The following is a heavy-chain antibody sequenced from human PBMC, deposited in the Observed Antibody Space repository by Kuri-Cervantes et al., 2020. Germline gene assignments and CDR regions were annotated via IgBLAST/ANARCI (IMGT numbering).Heavy chain of an antibody. D-gene: IGHD6-13*01. J-gene: IGHJ3*02. Sequence: GESLKISCAASAFTFSKYAMHWVRQTPGKGLEWVAVISYDGSNKYYADSLKGRFTISRDNSKNTMYLQMNSLRAEDTAVYYCATTVIAAAGTGAFDIWGQGTMVTVSS. CDR1: AFTFSKYA. CDR3: ATTVIAAAGTGAFDI. V-gene: IGHV3-30*08. CDR2: ISYDGSNK.